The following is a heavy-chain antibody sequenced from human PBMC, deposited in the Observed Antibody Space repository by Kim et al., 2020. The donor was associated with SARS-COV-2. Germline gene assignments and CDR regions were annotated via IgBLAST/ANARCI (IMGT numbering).Heavy chain of an antibody. CDR3: VTGSGYLGWFDP. Sequence: GGSLRLSCSASGFTFSNYAMHWVRQAPGKGLEYVSAISSNGGSTYYADSVKGRFTISRDTSKNTLYLQMSSLRAEDTAVYYCVTGSGYLGWFDPWGQGTLVTVSS. CDR2: ISSNGGST. V-gene: IGHV3-64D*09. J-gene: IGHJ5*02. CDR1: GFTFSNYA. D-gene: IGHD5-12*01.